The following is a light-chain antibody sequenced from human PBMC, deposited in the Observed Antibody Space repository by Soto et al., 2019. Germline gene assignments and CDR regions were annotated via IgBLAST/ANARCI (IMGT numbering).Light chain of an antibody. V-gene: IGKV1-39*01. J-gene: IGKJ5*01. Sequence: DIQMTQSPSSLSASVGDRVTITCRASQSISSYLNWYQQKPGKAPKLLIYAASSLQSGVPSRFSGSGSGTDFTLTISSRQPEDFATYYCQQRYRTPPGFGQGTRLEIK. CDR1: QSISSY. CDR2: AAS. CDR3: QQRYRTPPG.